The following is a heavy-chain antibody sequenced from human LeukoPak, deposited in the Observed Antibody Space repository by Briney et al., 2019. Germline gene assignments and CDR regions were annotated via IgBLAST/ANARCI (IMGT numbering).Heavy chain of an antibody. D-gene: IGHD3-10*01. CDR1: GGTFSSYA. CDR3: AREDYYGSGTHWFDP. J-gene: IGHJ5*02. CDR2: IIPILGTA. Sequence: VASVKVSCKASGGTFSSYAISWVRQAPGQGLEWMGRIIPILGTANYAQKFQGRVTITTDESTSTAYMELSSLRSEDTAVYYCAREDYYGSGTHWFDPWGQGTLVTVSS. V-gene: IGHV1-69*11.